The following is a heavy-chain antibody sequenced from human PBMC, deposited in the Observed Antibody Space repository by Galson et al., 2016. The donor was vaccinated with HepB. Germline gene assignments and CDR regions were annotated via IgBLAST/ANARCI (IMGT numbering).Heavy chain of an antibody. J-gene: IGHJ4*02. CDR2: ISTRRTT. D-gene: IGHD1-1*01. CDR1: GFVFSNFG. V-gene: IGHV3-23*01. CDR3: AKERLVRRIFDH. Sequence: SLRLSCAASGFVFSNFGLSWVRQAPAKGLEWVASISTRRTTYYSDSVQGRFTISRENSNNTLYLQMNGLRAEDTAVYYCAKERLVRRIFDHWGQGTLLTVSS.